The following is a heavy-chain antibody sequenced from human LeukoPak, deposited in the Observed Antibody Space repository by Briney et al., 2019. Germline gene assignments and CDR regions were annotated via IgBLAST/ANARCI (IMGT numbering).Heavy chain of an antibody. CDR1: GGSISSYY. Sequence: SETLSLTCTVSGGSISSYYWSWIRQPAGKGLEWIGYIYYSGSTNYNPSLKSRVTISVDTSKNQFSLKLSSVTAADTAVYYCASVDYDYVWGSYRFDPWGQGTLVTVSS. CDR3: ASVDYDYVWGSYRFDP. CDR2: IYYSGST. V-gene: IGHV4-59*01. D-gene: IGHD3-16*02. J-gene: IGHJ5*02.